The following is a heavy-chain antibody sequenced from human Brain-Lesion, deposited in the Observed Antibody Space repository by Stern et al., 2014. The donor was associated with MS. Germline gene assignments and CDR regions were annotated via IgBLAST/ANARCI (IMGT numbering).Heavy chain of an antibody. CDR2: FDLEDGET. J-gene: IGHJ4*02. CDR3: ATLSPGAGGNYYRHFDY. V-gene: IGHV1-24*01. D-gene: IGHD1-26*01. Sequence: VQLVESGAEVKKPGASVKVSCKVSGYTLTDLSMHWGRQAPRKGLEWMGGFDLEDGETIYAQKFQGRVTMTEDTSTDTAYMELSSLRSEDTAVYYCATLSPGAGGNYYRHFDYWGQGTLVTVSS. CDR1: GYTLTDLS.